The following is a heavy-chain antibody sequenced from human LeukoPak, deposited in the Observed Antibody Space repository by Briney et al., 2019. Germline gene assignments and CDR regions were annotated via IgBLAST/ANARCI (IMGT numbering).Heavy chain of an antibody. D-gene: IGHD6-19*01. CDR3: ARESASSGWYSLEYFDY. Sequence: ASVKVSCKASGYTFTGYYMHWVRQAPGQGLEWMGWINPNSGGTNYAQKFQGRVTMTRDTSISTAYMELSRLRSDDTAVYYCARESASSGWYSLEYFDYWGPGTLVTVSS. J-gene: IGHJ4*02. CDR1: GYTFTGYY. V-gene: IGHV1-2*02. CDR2: INPNSGGT.